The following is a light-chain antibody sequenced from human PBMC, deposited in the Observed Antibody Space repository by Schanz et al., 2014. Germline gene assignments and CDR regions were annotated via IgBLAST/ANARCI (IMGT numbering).Light chain of an antibody. CDR1: SSDVGGYNY. Sequence: QSALTQPASVSGSPGQSITISCTGTSSDVGGYNYVSWYQQHPGKAPKLMIYDVSNRPSGVSNRFSGSKSDNTASLTISGLQAEDEADYYCSSHTGGRTLGVFGGGTKLTVL. CDR2: DVS. V-gene: IGLV2-14*03. CDR3: SSHTGGRTLGV. J-gene: IGLJ3*02.